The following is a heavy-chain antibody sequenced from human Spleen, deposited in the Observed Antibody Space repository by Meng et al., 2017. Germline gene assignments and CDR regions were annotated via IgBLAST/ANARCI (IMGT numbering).Heavy chain of an antibody. V-gene: IGHV4-34*01. CDR3: ASEGTGYSSGWYESYYYGMDV. CDR1: GGSFSGYS. CDR2: VNHSGST. D-gene: IGHD6-19*01. Sequence: GSLRLSCAVYGGSFSGYSWSWIRQPPGKGLEWIGEVNHSGSTNYNPSLKSRVTISVDKSKNQFSLKLSSVTAADTAVYYCASEGTGYSSGWYESYYYGMDVWGQGTTVTVSS. J-gene: IGHJ6*02.